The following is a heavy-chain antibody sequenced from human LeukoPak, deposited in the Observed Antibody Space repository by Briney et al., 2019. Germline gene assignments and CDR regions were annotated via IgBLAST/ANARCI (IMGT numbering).Heavy chain of an antibody. J-gene: IGHJ4*02. Sequence: PSETLSLTCAVYGGSFSGYYWSWIRQPPGKGLDWIWEINHSGSTNYNPSLKSRVTISVDTSKNQFSLKLSSVTAADTAVYFCARGPRLYYYDSSGYYYYWGQGTLVTVSS. CDR3: ARGPRLYYYDSSGYYYY. V-gene: IGHV4-34*01. D-gene: IGHD3-22*01. CDR1: GGSFSGYY. CDR2: INHSGST.